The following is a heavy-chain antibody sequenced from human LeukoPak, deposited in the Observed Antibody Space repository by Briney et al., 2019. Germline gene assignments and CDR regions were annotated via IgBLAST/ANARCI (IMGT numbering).Heavy chain of an antibody. Sequence: SETLSLTCTVSGGSISSGSYYWSWIRQPPGKGLEWIGEINHSGSTNYNSSLKSRVTISVDTSKNQFSLKLSSVTAADTAVYYCARSRWYFDLWGRGTLVTVSS. V-gene: IGHV4-39*07. CDR3: ARSRWYFDL. CDR2: INHSGST. J-gene: IGHJ2*01. CDR1: GGSISSGSYY.